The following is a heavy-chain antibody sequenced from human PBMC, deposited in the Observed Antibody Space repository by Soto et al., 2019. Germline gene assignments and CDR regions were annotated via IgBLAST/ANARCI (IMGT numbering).Heavy chain of an antibody. CDR3: ATLPGGYYDFWSGPTPIDY. D-gene: IGHD3-3*01. Sequence: PGGSLRLSCAASGFTFSSYGMHWVRQAPGKGLEWVAVISYDGSNKYYADSVKGRFTISRDNSKNTLYLQMNSLRAEDTAVYYCATLPGGYYDFWSGPTPIDYWGQGTLVTVSS. CDR2: ISYDGSNK. J-gene: IGHJ4*02. V-gene: IGHV3-30*03. CDR1: GFTFSSYG.